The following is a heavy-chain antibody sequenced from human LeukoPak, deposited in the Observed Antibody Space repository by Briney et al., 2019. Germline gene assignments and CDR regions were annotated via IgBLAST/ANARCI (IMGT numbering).Heavy chain of an antibody. CDR2: IYSGGST. CDR3: AKDSAFYYIDV. J-gene: IGHJ6*03. D-gene: IGHD3-10*01. Sequence: GGSLRLSCAASEFSVGSNYMTWVRQAPGMGLEWVSLIYSGGSTYYADSVKGRFTISRDNSKNTLYLQMNSLKGDDTAVYYCAKDSAFYYIDVWGKGTTVIISS. CDR1: EFSVGSNY. V-gene: IGHV3-66*01.